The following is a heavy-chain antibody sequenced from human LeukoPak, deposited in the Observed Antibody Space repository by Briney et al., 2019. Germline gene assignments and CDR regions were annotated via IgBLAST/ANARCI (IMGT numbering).Heavy chain of an antibody. CDR1: GASISSYY. D-gene: IGHD6-19*01. J-gene: IGHJ5*02. CDR3: ARGIPVAGSNWFDP. V-gene: IGHV4-4*07. CDR2: IYTSGST. Sequence: SETLSLTCTVSGASISSYYWSWIRQPAGKGLEWIGRIYTSGSTSYNPSLKSRVTMSVDMSKNQFSLKLSSATAADTAVYYCARGIPVAGSNWFDPWGQGILVTVSS.